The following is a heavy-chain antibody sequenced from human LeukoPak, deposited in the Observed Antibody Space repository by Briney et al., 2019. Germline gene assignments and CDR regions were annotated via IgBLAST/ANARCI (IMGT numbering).Heavy chain of an antibody. V-gene: IGHV3-53*01. CDR1: GFXVSTNY. CDR2: IYRSGST. CDR3: ARDSGHDAFDI. J-gene: IGHJ3*02. Sequence: GGSLRLSCAASGFXVSTNYVSWVRQAPGKGLEWVSVIYRSGSTYYADSVKGRFTISRDNSKNTLYLQMNRLRAEDTAVYYCARDSGHDAFDIWGQGTMVTVSS.